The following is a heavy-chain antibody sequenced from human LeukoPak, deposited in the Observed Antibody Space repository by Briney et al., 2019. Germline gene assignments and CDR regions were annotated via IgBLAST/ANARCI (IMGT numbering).Heavy chain of an antibody. V-gene: IGHV1-18*04. CDR1: GYTFTTYF. CDR3: ARASPYYYGSGSYYGMDV. CDR2: ISAYNGNT. Sequence: ASVKVSCKASGYTFTTYFIHWVRQAPGQGPEWMGWISAYNGNTNYAQKLQGRVTMTTDTSTSTAYMELRSLRSDDTAVYYCARASPYYYGSGSYYGMDVWGQGTTVTVSS. J-gene: IGHJ6*02. D-gene: IGHD3-10*01.